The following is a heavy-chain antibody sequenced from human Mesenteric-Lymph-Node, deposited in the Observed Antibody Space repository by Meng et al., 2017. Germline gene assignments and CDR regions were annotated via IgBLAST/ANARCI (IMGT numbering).Heavy chain of an antibody. CDR1: GYTFTGYY. CDR2: INPNSGGT. J-gene: IGHJ5*02. CDR3: ARGSRLFAGDYSNWFDP. Sequence: ASVKVSCKASGYTFTGYYMPWVRQAPGQGREWMGRINPNSGGTNYAQKFQGRVTMTRDTSISTAYMELSRLSSDDTAVYYCARGSRLFAGDYSNWFDPWGQGTRVT. D-gene: IGHD4-17*01. V-gene: IGHV1-2*06.